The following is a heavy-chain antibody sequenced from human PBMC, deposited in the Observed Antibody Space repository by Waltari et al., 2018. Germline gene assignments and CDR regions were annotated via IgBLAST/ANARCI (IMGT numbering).Heavy chain of an antibody. D-gene: IGHD3-3*01. J-gene: IGHJ6*02. CDR2: INHSGLP. Sequence: QVQLQQWGAGLLKPSETLSLTCAVYGGSFSGYYWSWIRQPPGEGLEWSGEINHSGLPNDNPSLKSRVTRSVDTSKSQSSRKLSSVTAADTAVYYWARLVRGLRFLEWMPHYYYGMDVWGQGTTVTVSS. CDR3: ARLVRGLRFLEWMPHYYYGMDV. V-gene: IGHV4-34*01. CDR1: GGSFSGYY.